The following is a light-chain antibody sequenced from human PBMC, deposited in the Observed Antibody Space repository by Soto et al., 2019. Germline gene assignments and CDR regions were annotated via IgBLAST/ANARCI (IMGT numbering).Light chain of an antibody. CDR2: VVS. V-gene: IGLV2-14*01. CDR1: SSDVGGYEY. J-gene: IGLJ1*01. CDR3: GSYTSSDTPYV. Sequence: QSALTQPASVSGSPGQSITISCTGTSSDVGGYEYVSWYQQHPGTAPKLIIYVVSNRPSGVSNRFSGSKSGNTASLTISGLQTEDEAEYYCGSYTSSDTPYVFGTGTKVTVL.